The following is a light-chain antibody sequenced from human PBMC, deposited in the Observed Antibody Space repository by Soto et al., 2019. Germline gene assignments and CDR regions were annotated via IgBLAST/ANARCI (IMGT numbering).Light chain of an antibody. CDR1: QNIGNF. Sequence: EIVLTQSPSNMSLSPGERATLSCRASQNIGNFLAWYQHKPGQAPRLLIYDASKRATGIPARFSGSGSGTDFTLTISSLEPADFAVYYCQQSTTWPPLFAFGPGTRVDIK. CDR3: QQSTTWPPLFA. V-gene: IGKV3-11*01. J-gene: IGKJ3*01. CDR2: DAS.